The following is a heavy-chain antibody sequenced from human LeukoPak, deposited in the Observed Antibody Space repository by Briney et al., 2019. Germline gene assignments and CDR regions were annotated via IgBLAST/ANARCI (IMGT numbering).Heavy chain of an antibody. J-gene: IGHJ4*02. V-gene: IGHV3-21*01. Sequence: GGSLRLSCAASGFTFSSYSMNWVRQAPGKGLEWVSAISSSSSYIHYADSVKGRFTISRDDAKNTLCLQMNSLRAEDTAVYYCVPGSGFAYWGQGSLVTVSS. CDR1: GFTFSSYS. CDR2: ISSSSSYI. D-gene: IGHD6-19*01. CDR3: VPGSGFAY.